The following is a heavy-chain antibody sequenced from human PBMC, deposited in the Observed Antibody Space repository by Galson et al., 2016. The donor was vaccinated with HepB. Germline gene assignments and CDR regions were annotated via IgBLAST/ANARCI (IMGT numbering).Heavy chain of an antibody. CDR1: GFSLESTRMC. CDR2: IDWDGDQ. Sequence: PALVKPTQTLTLTCTFSGFSLESTRMCVNWIRQPPGKPLEWLARIDWDGDQYYSKSLKTRLTISKDTSKNLVVLTMTNMDPVDTATSDCARSNHWNYMLYGMDVWGRGTTVIVSS. CDR3: ARSNHWNYMLYGMDV. D-gene: IGHD1-7*01. J-gene: IGHJ6*02. V-gene: IGHV2-70*11.